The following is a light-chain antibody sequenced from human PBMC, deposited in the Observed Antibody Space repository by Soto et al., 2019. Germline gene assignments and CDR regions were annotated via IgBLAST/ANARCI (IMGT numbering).Light chain of an antibody. CDR2: EVS. J-gene: IGLJ2*01. V-gene: IGLV2-14*01. CDR1: SSDVGGYNY. CDR3: AAWDDSLNGVV. Sequence: QSALTQPASVSGSPGQSITISCTGTSSDVGGYNYVSWYQHHPGKAPKLIIFEVSHRPSGVSNRFSGSKSGNTASLTISGLQTEDEADYYCAAWDDSLNGVVFGGGTKLTVL.